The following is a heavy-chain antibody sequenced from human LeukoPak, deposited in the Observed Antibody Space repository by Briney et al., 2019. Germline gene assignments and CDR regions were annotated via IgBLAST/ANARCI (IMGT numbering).Heavy chain of an antibody. Sequence: GALRLSCAASGFTFSSYSVNWVRQAPGKGLEWVSSISCSSSYIYYADSVKGRFTISRDNAKNSLYLQMNSLRAEDTAVYYCAREDYYVYAFDIWGQGTMVTVSS. CDR2: ISCSSSYI. CDR3: AREDYYVYAFDI. CDR1: GFTFSSYS. D-gene: IGHD3-22*01. J-gene: IGHJ3*02. V-gene: IGHV3-21*01.